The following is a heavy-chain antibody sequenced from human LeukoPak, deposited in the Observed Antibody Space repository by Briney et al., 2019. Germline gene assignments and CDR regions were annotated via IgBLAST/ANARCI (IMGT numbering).Heavy chain of an antibody. CDR1: GFSFSTYS. Sequence: GGSLRLSCSVSGFSFSTYSMNWVRQAPGKGLEWVSYISSSSSTIYYADSVKGRFTISRDDAKNSLYLQMNSLRAEDTAVYYCAGMATISARYYYYMDVWGKGTTVTVSS. CDR3: AGMATISARYYYYMDV. CDR2: ISSSSSTI. J-gene: IGHJ6*03. V-gene: IGHV3-48*01. D-gene: IGHD5-24*01.